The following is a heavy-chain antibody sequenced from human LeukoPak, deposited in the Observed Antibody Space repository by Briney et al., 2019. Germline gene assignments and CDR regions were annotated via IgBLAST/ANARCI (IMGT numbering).Heavy chain of an antibody. CDR2: INPKSGGT. J-gene: IGHJ4*02. CDR1: GYTFTGYY. D-gene: IGHD6-19*01. CDR3: ARDLGISGWYAPPLGYFDY. Sequence: ASVKVSCKASGYTFTGYYMHWVRQAPGQGLEWMGWINPKSGGTNYAQKFQGRVTMTRDTSISTAYMELGRLRSDDTAVYYCARDLGISGWYAPPLGYFDYWGQGTLVTVSS. V-gene: IGHV1-2*02.